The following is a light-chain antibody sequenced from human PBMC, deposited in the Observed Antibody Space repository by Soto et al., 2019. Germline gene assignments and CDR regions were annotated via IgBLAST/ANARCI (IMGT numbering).Light chain of an antibody. CDR2: WAS. Sequence: DIVMTQSPDSLSVSLGERATINCKSSQTVLYSSNNKNPLAWYQQRPGQPPKLLFSWASTRESGVPDRFSASGSGTDLTLSIGSLQAEDGAVYYCQQYYSTPRTFGQGTKVEIK. CDR3: QQYYSTPRT. J-gene: IGKJ1*01. CDR1: QTVLYSSNNKNP. V-gene: IGKV4-1*01.